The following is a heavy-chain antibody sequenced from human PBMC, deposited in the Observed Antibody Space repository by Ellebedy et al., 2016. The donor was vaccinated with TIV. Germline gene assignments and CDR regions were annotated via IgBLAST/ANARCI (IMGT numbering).Heavy chain of an antibody. J-gene: IGHJ4*01. CDR1: GFTFSTYW. Sequence: GGSLRPSXAASGFTFSTYWMSWVRQAPGKGLEWVANINQGGSETYYVDSVKGRFTMSRDNAKNSLYLQLNSLRAEDTAVYYCARSPATGTVDYWGQGTLVTVSS. D-gene: IGHD1-1*01. V-gene: IGHV3-7*01. CDR3: ARSPATGTVDY. CDR2: INQGGSET.